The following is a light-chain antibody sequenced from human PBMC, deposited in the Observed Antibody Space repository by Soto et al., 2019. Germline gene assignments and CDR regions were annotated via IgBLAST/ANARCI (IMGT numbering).Light chain of an antibody. J-gene: IGKJ5*01. Sequence: PGERATLSCRASQSVSSYLAWYQQNPGQAPRLLIYDASNRATGIPARFSGSGSGTDFTLTISSLEPEDFAVYYCQQRSNWPTFGQGTRL. CDR3: QQRSNWPT. V-gene: IGKV3-11*01. CDR1: QSVSSY. CDR2: DAS.